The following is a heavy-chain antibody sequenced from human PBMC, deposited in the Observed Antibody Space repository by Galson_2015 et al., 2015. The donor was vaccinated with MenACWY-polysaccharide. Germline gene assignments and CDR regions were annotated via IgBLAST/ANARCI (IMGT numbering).Heavy chain of an antibody. V-gene: IGHV4-34*01. CDR3: ARLGYCSSTSCRWVYYFDY. CDR2: INHSGST. D-gene: IGHD2-2*01. CDR1: GGSFSGYY. J-gene: IGHJ4*02. Sequence: ETLSLTCAVYGGSFSGYYWSWIRQPPGKGLEWIGEINHSGSTNYNPSLKSRVTISVDTSKNQFSLKLSSVTAADTAVYYCARLGYCSSTSCRWVYYFDYWGQGALVTVSS.